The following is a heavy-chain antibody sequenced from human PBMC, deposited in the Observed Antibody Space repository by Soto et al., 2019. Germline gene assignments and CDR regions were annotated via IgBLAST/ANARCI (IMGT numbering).Heavy chain of an antibody. CDR3: ARGKSLRYHRLFDY. V-gene: IGHV3-21*01. CDR1: GFTFSSYS. Sequence: PGGSLRLSCAASGFTFSSYSMNWVRQAPGKGLEWVSSISSSSSYIYYADSVKGRFTISRDNAKNSLYLQMNTLRAEDTAVYYCARGKSLRYHRLFDYWGQGTLVTVSS. CDR2: ISSSSSYI. J-gene: IGHJ4*02. D-gene: IGHD3-9*01.